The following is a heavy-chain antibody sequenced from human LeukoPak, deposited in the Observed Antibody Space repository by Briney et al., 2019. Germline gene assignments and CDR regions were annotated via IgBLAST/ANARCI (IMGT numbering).Heavy chain of an antibody. CDR2: IDVVGTRA. CDR1: SHIFRLNW. D-gene: IGHD3-3*01. V-gene: IGHV3-74*01. CDR3: VRSMSGRNDF. Sequence: AGGSLRLSCAGSSHIFRLNWALWVRQAPGKELVWVARIDVVGTRADYADSVRGRFTISRDNAKNTIYLQINRMTADDTAVYYCVRSMSGRNDFWGQGTVVSVSS. J-gene: IGHJ4*02.